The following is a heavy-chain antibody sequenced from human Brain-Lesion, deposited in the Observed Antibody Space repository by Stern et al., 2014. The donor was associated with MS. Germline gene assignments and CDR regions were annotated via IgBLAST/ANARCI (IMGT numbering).Heavy chain of an antibody. CDR2: INWNSGSL. V-gene: IGHV3-9*01. CDR3: TKDSGYFSGLFDS. J-gene: IGHJ4*02. CDR1: GFTFDDFA. Sequence: EVQLVQSGGGLVQPGRSLRLSCAASGFTFDDFAMHWVRQAPGKGLEWVSGINWNSGSLAYADSVKGRFSISRDSAKNSLFLQMNSLRLEDTALYYCTKDSGYFSGLFDSWGQGTLVTVSS. D-gene: IGHD3-22*01.